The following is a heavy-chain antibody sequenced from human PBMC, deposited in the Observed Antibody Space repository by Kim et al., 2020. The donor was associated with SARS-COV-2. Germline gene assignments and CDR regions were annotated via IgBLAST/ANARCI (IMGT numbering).Heavy chain of an antibody. CDR2: MKQDGSNI. Sequence: GGSLRLSCGASGFTFSIYWMSWVRKAPGKGLEWVASMKQDGSNIYYVDSVKGRFTISRDNTRNVVFLQMNSLRHEDTAMYYCTGGADGSDYRFDYWDQ. J-gene: IGHJ4*02. CDR3: TGGADGSDYRFDY. V-gene: IGHV3-7*03. D-gene: IGHD3-16*02. CDR1: GFTFSIYW.